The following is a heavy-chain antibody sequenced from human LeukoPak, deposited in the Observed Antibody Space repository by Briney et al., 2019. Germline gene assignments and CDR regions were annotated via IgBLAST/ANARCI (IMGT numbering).Heavy chain of an antibody. J-gene: IGHJ5*01. V-gene: IGHV3-23*01. CDR3: ARAYSSSWYDF. Sequence: GGSLRLSCAASGFTFSSYAMSWVRQAPGKGLEWVSGISGNSVSTYYADSVKGRFTISRDNSKNTLFLQMSSLRAEDTAVYYCARAYSSSWYDFWGQGTLVTVSS. CDR2: ISGNSVST. D-gene: IGHD6-13*01. CDR1: GFTFSSYA.